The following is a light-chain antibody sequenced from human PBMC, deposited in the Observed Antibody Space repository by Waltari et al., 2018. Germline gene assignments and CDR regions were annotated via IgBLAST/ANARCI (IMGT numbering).Light chain of an antibody. CDR2: YKSDSDK. CDR1: SGLNVGTYR. Sequence: QAVVTQPSSLSASPGASASLTCTLRSGLNVGTYRIHWYPQKPGSPPQYLLTYKSDSDKQRGSGVPSRFSGSKDASANAGILLISGLQSVDEADYYCLIWHNSAWMFGGGTKLTVL. J-gene: IGLJ3*02. CDR3: LIWHNSAWM. V-gene: IGLV5-45*02.